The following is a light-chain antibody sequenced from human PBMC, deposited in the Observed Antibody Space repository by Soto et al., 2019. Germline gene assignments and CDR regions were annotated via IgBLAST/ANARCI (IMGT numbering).Light chain of an antibody. Sequence: SYELTQPPSVSVAPGQTARITCGGTNIGRKSVHWYQQKPGQAPVVVVYDDRDRPSGIHERFSGSNSGNTADLTCSRVDAWDEADYYFQLWASNIDHVVSGVGTQVTVL. CDR2: DDR. J-gene: IGLJ2*01. CDR1: NIGRKS. V-gene: IGLV3-21*02. CDR3: QLWASNIDHVV.